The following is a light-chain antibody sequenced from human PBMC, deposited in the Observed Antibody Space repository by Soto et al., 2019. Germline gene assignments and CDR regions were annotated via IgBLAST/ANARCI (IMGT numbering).Light chain of an antibody. J-gene: IGKJ1*01. V-gene: IGKV3-20*01. Sequence: EIVLTQSPGTLSLSPGEGATLSCRASQSISSNFLAWYQQKRGQAPRLLIHGASNRATGIPDRFSGSGSGTDFTLTITRLETEDFAVYYCQQDGGSPRTFGQGTKVEVK. CDR2: GAS. CDR3: QQDGGSPRT. CDR1: QSISSNF.